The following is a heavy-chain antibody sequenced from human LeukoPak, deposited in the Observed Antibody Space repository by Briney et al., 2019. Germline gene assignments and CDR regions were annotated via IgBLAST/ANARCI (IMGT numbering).Heavy chain of an antibody. Sequence: PSETLSLTCTVSGGSIDDYYWSCIRQPPGKGLEWIGYIYYTGSTSYNPSLQSRLTISIDTSKTQFSLRLTSVTAADTAVYFCVRGVTQWGQGTLVTVSS. V-gene: IGHV4-59*01. D-gene: IGHD2-21*02. CDR2: IYYTGST. J-gene: IGHJ4*02. CDR1: GGSIDDYY. CDR3: VRGVTQ.